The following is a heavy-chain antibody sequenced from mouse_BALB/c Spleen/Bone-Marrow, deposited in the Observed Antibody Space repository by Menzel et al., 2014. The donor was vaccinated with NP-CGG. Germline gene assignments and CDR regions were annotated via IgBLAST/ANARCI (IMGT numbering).Heavy chain of an antibody. CDR1: GYTFTSYW. Sequence: QVQLQQSGAELAKPGASVMMSCKASGYTFTSYWMHWVKQRPGQALVWIGYINPSTGYTEFNQKFKDKATLTADKSSSTAYMHLSSLTSEDSAVYYCARGATVVARYFDSWGQGTTLTVSS. CDR3: ARGATVVARYFDS. V-gene: IGHV1-7*01. J-gene: IGHJ2*01. CDR2: INPSTGYT. D-gene: IGHD1-1*01.